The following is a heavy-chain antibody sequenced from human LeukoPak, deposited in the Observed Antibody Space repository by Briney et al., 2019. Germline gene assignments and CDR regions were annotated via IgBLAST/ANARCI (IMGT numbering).Heavy chain of an antibody. V-gene: IGHV1-2*02. Sequence: ASVKVSCKASGYTFTGYYMHWVRQAPGQGLEWMGWINPNSGGTNHAQKFQGRVTMTRDTSISTAYMELSRLRSDDTAVYYCARGGYSSGWYPYYFDYWGQGTLVTVSS. J-gene: IGHJ4*02. CDR2: INPNSGGT. D-gene: IGHD6-19*01. CDR3: ARGGYSSGWYPYYFDY. CDR1: GYTFTGYY.